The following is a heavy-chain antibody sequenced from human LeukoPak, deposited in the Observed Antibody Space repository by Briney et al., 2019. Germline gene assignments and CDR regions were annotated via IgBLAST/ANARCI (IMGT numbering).Heavy chain of an antibody. V-gene: IGHV1-69*02. D-gene: IGHD3-9*01. Sequence: SVKVSCKASGGTFSSYTISWVRQAPGQGLEWMGRIIPILGIANYAQKFQGRVTITADKSTSTAYMELSSLRSEDTAVYYCARGGDYDILTGYLPSNWFDPWGQGTLVTVSS. CDR2: IIPILGIA. CDR1: GGTFSSYT. J-gene: IGHJ5*02. CDR3: ARGGDYDILTGYLPSNWFDP.